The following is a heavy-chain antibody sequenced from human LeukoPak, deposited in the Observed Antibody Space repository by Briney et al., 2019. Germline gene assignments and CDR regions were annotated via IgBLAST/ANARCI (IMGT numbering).Heavy chain of an antibody. CDR2: IYYSGSP. Sequence: SETLSLTCTVSGGSISSSSYYWGWIRQPPGKGLEWIGSIYYSGSPYYNPSLKSRVTISVDTSKTQFSLKLSSVTAADTAVYYCARQDYCSSTSCYTGNDAFDIWGQGTMVTVSS. D-gene: IGHD2-2*02. V-gene: IGHV4-39*01. CDR1: GGSISSSSYY. J-gene: IGHJ3*02. CDR3: ARQDYCSSTSCYTGNDAFDI.